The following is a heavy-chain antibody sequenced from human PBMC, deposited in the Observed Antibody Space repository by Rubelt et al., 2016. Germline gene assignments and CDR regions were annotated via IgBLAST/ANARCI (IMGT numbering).Heavy chain of an antibody. D-gene: IGHD2-15*01. CDR3: ATLGYCSGGSCYMNDY. CDR2: ISYDGSNK. J-gene: IGHJ4*02. V-gene: IGHV3-30*03. Sequence: KGLEWVAVISYDGSNKYYADSVRGRFTISRDNSENTVYLQMNSLRPEDAAVYYCATLGYCSGGSCYMNDYWGQGTLVTVSS.